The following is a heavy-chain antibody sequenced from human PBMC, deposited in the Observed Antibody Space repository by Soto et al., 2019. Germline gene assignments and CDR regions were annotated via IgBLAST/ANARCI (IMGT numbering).Heavy chain of an antibody. CDR3: ARFRYYYDSSGYPDV. Sequence: PGGSLRLSCTASGFTFRYYYMSWIRQAPGKGLEWVSYISSSGSTIYYADSVKGRFTISRDNAKNSLYLQMNSLRAEDTAVYYCARFRYYYDSSGYPDVWGQGTTVTVSS. J-gene: IGHJ6*02. CDR2: ISSSGSTI. V-gene: IGHV3-11*01. CDR1: GFTFRYYY. D-gene: IGHD3-22*01.